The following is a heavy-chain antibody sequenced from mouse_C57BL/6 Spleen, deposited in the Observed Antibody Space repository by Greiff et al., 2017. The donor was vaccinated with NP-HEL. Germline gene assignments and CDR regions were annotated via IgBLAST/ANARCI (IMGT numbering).Heavy chain of an antibody. CDR3: IYYGSFYAMDY. CDR1: GFTFSHYW. D-gene: IGHD1-1*01. V-gene: IGHV6-3*01. J-gene: IGHJ4*01. CDR2: LRLKSDNYAT. Sequence: EVKLVESGGGLVQPGGSMKLSCVASGFTFSHYWMNWVRQSPEKGLEWVAQLRLKSDNYATLYAESVKGRFTISRDESKSSVYLQMNNLRAEDTGIYYCIYYGSFYAMDYWGQGASVTVSS.